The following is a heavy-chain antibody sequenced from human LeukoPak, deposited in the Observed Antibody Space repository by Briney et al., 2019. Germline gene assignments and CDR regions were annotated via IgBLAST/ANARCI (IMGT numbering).Heavy chain of an antibody. J-gene: IGHJ3*02. CDR2: IYHSGST. D-gene: IGHD4-17*01. CDR1: GGSISSGGYY. V-gene: IGHV4-31*03. CDR3: ARDSVTTDAFDI. Sequence: KASQTLSLTCTVSGGSISSGGYYWSWIRQHPGKGLEWIGYIYHSGSTYYNPSLKSRVTISVDTSKNQFSLKLSSVTAADTAVYYCARDSVTTDAFDIWGQGTMVTVSS.